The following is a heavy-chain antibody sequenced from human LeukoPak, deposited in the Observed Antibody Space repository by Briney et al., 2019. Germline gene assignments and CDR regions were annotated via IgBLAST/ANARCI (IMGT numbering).Heavy chain of an antibody. CDR3: AKPRDIDSWAFDV. J-gene: IGHJ3*01. CDR1: EFTFNNHD. D-gene: IGHD2-15*01. CDR2: ISYDGRNK. V-gene: IGHV3-30*18. Sequence: PGRSLRLSCAASEFTFNNHDMHWVRQAPGKGLEWVAAISYDGRNKYYADSVKGRFTISRDNSKNTLNLQMNSLRTEDTAAFYCAKPRDIDSWAFDVWGQGTMVTVSS.